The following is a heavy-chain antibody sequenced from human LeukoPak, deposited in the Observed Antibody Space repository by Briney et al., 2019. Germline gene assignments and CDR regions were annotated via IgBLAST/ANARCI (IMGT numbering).Heavy chain of an antibody. V-gene: IGHV1-46*01. J-gene: IGHJ4*02. CDR3: ARGDYYDSSGYSHTDY. Sequence: ASVKVSCKASGYTFTSYYIHWVRQAPGQGLEWMGIINPSAGSTSCAQKFQGRVTMTRDTSTTTVYMELSSLRSEDTAVYYCARGDYYDSSGYSHTDYWGQGTLVTVSS. CDR2: INPSAGST. CDR1: GYTFTSYY. D-gene: IGHD3-22*01.